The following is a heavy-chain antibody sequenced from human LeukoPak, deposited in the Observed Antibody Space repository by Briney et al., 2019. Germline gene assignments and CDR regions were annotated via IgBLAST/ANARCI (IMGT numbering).Heavy chain of an antibody. D-gene: IGHD7-27*01. CDR3: AKDGGLWVSAHWGDS. V-gene: IGHV3-23*01. J-gene: IGHJ4*02. CDR1: GFTVGSNY. Sequence: PGGSLRLSCAASGFTVGSNYMNWVRQAPGKGLEWVSTITTSDGNTYYADSVKGRFTVSRDNSKNTLFLQMNSLRAEDTAVYYCAKDGGLWVSAHWGDSWGRGTLVTVSS. CDR2: ITTSDGNT.